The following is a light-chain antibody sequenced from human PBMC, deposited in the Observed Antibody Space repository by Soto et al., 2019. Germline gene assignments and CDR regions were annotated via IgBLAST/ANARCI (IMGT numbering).Light chain of an antibody. Sequence: QSVLTQPASVSGSPGQSITISCTGTSSDVGLYNYVSWYQQHPGKAPQLMIYAVSNRPSGVSNRFSASKSGNTASLFISGLQAEDEADYYCSSYTGDSSNVFGSGTKVTVL. CDR2: AVS. J-gene: IGLJ1*01. CDR1: SSDVGLYNY. CDR3: SSYTGDSSNV. V-gene: IGLV2-14*01.